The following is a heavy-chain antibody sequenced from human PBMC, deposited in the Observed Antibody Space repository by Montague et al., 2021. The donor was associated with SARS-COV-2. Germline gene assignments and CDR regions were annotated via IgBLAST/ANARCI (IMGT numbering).Heavy chain of an antibody. Sequence: SLRLSCAASGFSFSSFCLSWVRQAPGKGLEWVANIKQDGSERHYVDSVKGRFTISRDNAKNSLDLQMNSLRAEDTAVYYCARVGMASSGSLYRHFDPWGQGTLVTVSS. CDR1: GFSFSSFC. D-gene: IGHD3-10*01. J-gene: IGHJ5*02. V-gene: IGHV3-7*01. CDR3: ARVGMASSGSLYRHFDP. CDR2: IKQDGSER.